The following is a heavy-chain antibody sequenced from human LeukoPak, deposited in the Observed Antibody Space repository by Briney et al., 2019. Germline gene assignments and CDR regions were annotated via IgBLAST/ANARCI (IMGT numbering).Heavy chain of an antibody. Sequence: SETLSLTCTVSGGSISSSSYYWGWIRQPPGKGLEWIGSIHYSGSTYDNPSLKSRVTISVDTSKNQFSLKLSSVTAADTAVYYCARSTKSRYCTNGVCYTGGAFDYWGQGTLVTVSS. CDR3: ARSTKSRYCTNGVCYTGGAFDY. J-gene: IGHJ4*02. D-gene: IGHD2-8*01. V-gene: IGHV4-39*07. CDR2: IHYSGST. CDR1: GGSISSSSYY.